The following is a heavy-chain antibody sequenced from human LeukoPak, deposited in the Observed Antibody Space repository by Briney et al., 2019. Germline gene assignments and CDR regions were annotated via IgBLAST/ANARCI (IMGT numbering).Heavy chain of an antibody. CDR2: IKSKTDGGTT. CDR3: TTEHYYYYYMDV. J-gene: IGHJ6*03. Sequence: GGSLRLSCAASGFTFSSYGMSWVRQAPGKGLEWVGRIKSKTDGGTTDYAAPVKGRFTISRDDSKNTLYLQMNSLKTEDTAVYYCTTEHYYYYYMDVWGKGTTVTVSS. V-gene: IGHV3-15*01. CDR1: GFTFSSYG.